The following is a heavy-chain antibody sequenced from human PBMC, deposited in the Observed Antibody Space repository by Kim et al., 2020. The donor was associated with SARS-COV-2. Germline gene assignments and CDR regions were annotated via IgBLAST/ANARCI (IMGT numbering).Heavy chain of an antibody. CDR1: GGSVSSGSYY. J-gene: IGHJ4*02. CDR2: IYYSGST. D-gene: IGHD6-13*01. CDR3: ARDSDQQPESPTYDY. V-gene: IGHV4-61*01. Sequence: SETLSLTCTVSGGSVSSGSYYWSWIRQPPGKGLDWIGYIYYSGSTNYNPSLKSRVTISVDTSKNQLSLKLSSVTAADTAVYYCARDSDQQPESPTYDYWGQGTLVTVSS.